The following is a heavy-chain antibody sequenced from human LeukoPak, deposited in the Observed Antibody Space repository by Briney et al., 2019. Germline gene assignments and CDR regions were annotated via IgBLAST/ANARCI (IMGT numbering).Heavy chain of an antibody. CDR2: ISSSGTTI. Sequence: GGPLRLSCAASGFTFSSYEMNWVRQAPGKGLEWVSYISSSGTTIYYADSVKGRFTISRDNAKNSLYLQMNSLRAEDTAVYYCAELGITMIGGVWGKGTTVTISS. CDR1: GFTFSSYE. D-gene: IGHD3-10*02. J-gene: IGHJ6*04. V-gene: IGHV3-48*03. CDR3: AELGITMIGGV.